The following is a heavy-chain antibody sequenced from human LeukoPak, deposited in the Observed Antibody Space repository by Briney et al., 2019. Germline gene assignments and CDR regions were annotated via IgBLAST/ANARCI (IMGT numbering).Heavy chain of an antibody. D-gene: IGHD3-22*01. V-gene: IGHV1-3*01. CDR2: INAGNGNT. Sequence: GASVKVSCKASGYTFTSYAMHWVRQAPGQRLEWMGWINAGNGNTKYSQKFQGRVTITRDTSASTAYMELSSLRSEDTAVYYCARDRESVWYDSSGYYGYWGQGTLSPSPQ. J-gene: IGHJ4*02. CDR3: ARDRESVWYDSSGYYGY. CDR1: GYTFTSYA.